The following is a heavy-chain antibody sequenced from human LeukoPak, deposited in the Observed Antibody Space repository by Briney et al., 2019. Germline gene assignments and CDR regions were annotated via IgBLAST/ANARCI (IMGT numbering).Heavy chain of an antibody. D-gene: IGHD6-13*01. CDR2: IIPIFGTA. CDR3: ARDSSSWYGPGSGHNE. V-gene: IGHV1-69*13. J-gene: IGHJ4*02. CDR1: GYTFTGYY. Sequence: ASVKVSCKASGYTFTGYYMHWVRQAPGQGLEWMGGIIPIFGTANYAQKFQGRVTITADESTSTAYMELSSLRSEDTAVYYCARDSSSWYGPGSGHNEWGQGTLVTVSS.